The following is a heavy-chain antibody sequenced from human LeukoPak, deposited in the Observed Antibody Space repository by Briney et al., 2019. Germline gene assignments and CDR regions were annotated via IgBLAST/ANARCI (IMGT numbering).Heavy chain of an antibody. V-gene: IGHV4-39*01. D-gene: IGHD2-8*01. CDR1: GFTFSSYA. CDR2: IHYSGNT. Sequence: KTGGSLRLSCAASGFTFSSYAMSWVRQPPGKGLEWIGSIHYSGNTYYKPSLKSRVTISIDTSKNQFSLRLSSVTAADTAVYYCARHTNLVSVMVRWMYFDLWGQGTLVSVSS. CDR3: ARHTNLVSVMVRWMYFDL. J-gene: IGHJ4*02.